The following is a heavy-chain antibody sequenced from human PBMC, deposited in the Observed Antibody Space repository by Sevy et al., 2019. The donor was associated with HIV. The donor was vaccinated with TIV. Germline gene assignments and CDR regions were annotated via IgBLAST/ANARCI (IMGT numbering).Heavy chain of an antibody. J-gene: IGHJ4*02. D-gene: IGHD3-22*01. Sequence: GGSLRLSCAGSGFTFSDAAIHWVRQASGKGLEWLGRIRGKASNYAAAYAASVKDRFSISRNDLNDTAYLQMNSLRTEDAAMYYCSFYYDIWAFDSWGQGTQVTVSS. CDR3: SFYYDIWAFDS. CDR1: GFTFSDAA. V-gene: IGHV3-73*01. CDR2: IRGKASNYAA.